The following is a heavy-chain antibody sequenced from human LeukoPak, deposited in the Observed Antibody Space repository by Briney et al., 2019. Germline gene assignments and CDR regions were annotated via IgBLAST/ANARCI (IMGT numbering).Heavy chain of an antibody. V-gene: IGHV4-4*07. CDR2: IYTSGST. J-gene: IGHJ4*02. CDR1: GGSISSYY. CDR3: ARNSLVYYDSSGQTLYDY. D-gene: IGHD3-22*01. Sequence: SETLSLTCTVSGGSISSYYWSWIRQPAGKGLEWIGRIYTSGSTNYNPSLKSRVTMSVDTSKNQFSLKLSSATAADTAVYYCARNSLVYYDSSGQTLYDYWGQGTLVTVSS.